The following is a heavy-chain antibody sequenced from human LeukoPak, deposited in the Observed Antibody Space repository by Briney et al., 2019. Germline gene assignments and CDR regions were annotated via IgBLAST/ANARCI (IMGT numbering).Heavy chain of an antibody. CDR3: ARHHGNYGDYYYYMDV. V-gene: IGHV4-39*01. Sequence: SETLSLTCTVSGGSITNSYYWGWIRQPPGKGLEWIGSIYYSGSTYYNPSLKSRVTISVDTSRNQFSLKLSSVAAADTAVYYCARHHGNYGDYYYYMDVWGKGTTVTVSS. CDR2: IYYSGST. CDR1: GGSITNSYY. D-gene: IGHD4-17*01. J-gene: IGHJ6*03.